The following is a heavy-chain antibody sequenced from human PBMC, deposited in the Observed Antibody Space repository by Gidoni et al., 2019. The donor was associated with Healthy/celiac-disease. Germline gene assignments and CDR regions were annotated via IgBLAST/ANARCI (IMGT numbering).Heavy chain of an antibody. Sequence: EVQLVESGGGLVQPGGSLRLSCAASGFTFSDHYMAWVRQAPGKVLEWVGRTRNKANSYTTEYSASVKGRCTISRDDSKNSLYLQRNSLTAEVTAVYDCAREVGAPGMWFDPWGQGTLVTVSS. CDR2: TRNKANSYTT. D-gene: IGHD1-26*01. CDR3: AREVGAPGMWFDP. J-gene: IGHJ5*02. V-gene: IGHV3-72*01. CDR1: GFTFSDHY.